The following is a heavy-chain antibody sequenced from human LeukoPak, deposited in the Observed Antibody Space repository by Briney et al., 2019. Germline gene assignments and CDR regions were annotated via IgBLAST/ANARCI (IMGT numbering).Heavy chain of an antibody. CDR1: GGSINTLASY. CDR3: VRHPRYSSSSGAYFEY. D-gene: IGHD6-6*01. J-gene: IGHJ4*02. CDR2: IYSSGGT. V-gene: IGHV4-39*01. Sequence: TSETLSLTCTVSGGSINTLASYWGCIRQPPGKGLEWIGSIYSSGGTYYNPSLKSRVTISVDTSKSQFSLKLSSVTAADTAVYYCVRHPRYSSSSGAYFEYWGQGTLPTVSS.